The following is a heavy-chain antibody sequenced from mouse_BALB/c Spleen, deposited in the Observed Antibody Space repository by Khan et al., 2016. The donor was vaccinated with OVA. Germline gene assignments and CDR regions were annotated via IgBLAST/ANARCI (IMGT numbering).Heavy chain of an antibody. J-gene: IGHJ3*01. D-gene: IGHD4-1*01. CDR1: GYTFTSYW. CDR2: IYPGNTDT. Sequence: EVQLQQSGTVLARPGASVKMSCKASGYTFTSYWMHWVKQRPGQGLEWIGDIYPGNTDTNYNQKFKGKANLTAATSTRTSYMELRRLTNADSAVYCCTRRNWDGDWFAYWGQGTMVTVSA. V-gene: IGHV1-5*01. CDR3: TRRNWDGDWFAY.